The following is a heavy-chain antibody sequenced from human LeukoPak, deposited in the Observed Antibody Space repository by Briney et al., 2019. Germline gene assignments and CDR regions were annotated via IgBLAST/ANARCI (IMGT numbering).Heavy chain of an antibody. D-gene: IGHD3-16*01. V-gene: IGHV3-7*01. J-gene: IGHJ4*02. Sequence: GESLTLSCVVSRFTFSRFWMAWVRQAPGKGPEWVAQIKEDGSEKYYMDFVEGRFTISRDYAKNSLYLQMNSLRAEDTAVYYCAKDYGGGYFDYWGQGTLVTVSS. CDR1: RFTFSRFW. CDR3: AKDYGGGYFDY. CDR2: IKEDGSEK.